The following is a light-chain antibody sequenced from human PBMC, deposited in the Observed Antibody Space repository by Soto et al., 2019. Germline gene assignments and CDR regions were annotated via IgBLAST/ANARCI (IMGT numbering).Light chain of an antibody. CDR2: AAS. Sequence: DIQMTQSPTSLSASVGDRVTITCRASQGMRNFVAWYQQKPGKAPKLLIYAASTLQSGVPSRFSGSGSGTDFTITINSLQPEDVATYSCQKYSSVPVFGPGTKVEIK. CDR1: QGMRNF. V-gene: IGKV1-27*01. J-gene: IGKJ3*01. CDR3: QKYSSVPV.